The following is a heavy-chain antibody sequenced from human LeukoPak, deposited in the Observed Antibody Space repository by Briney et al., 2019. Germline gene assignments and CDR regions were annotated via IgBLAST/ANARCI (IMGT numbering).Heavy chain of an antibody. Sequence: GGSLRLSCAASGFTFSNAWMSWVRQAPGKGLEWVGRIKSKTDGGTTDYAAPVKGRFTISRDDSKNTLYLQMNSLRAEDTAVYYCSTSPSFGSSWYQFNYWGQGTLVTVSS. D-gene: IGHD6-13*01. CDR1: GFTFSNAW. CDR3: STSPSFGSSWYQFNY. V-gene: IGHV3-15*01. J-gene: IGHJ4*02. CDR2: IKSKTDGGTT.